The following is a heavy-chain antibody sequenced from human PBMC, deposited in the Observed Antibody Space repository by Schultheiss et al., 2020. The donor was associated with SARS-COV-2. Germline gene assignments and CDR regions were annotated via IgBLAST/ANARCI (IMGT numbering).Heavy chain of an antibody. Sequence: GGSLRLSCAASGFTFSSYAMHWVRQTPGMGLVWVSRLNGDGSGTIYADSVKGRFTISRDNAKNMLYLQMHSLRAEDTAVYYCSRDLSGVNDSWGQGTLVTVSS. CDR3: SRDLSGVNDS. J-gene: IGHJ5*02. CDR1: GFTFSSYA. CDR2: LNGDGSGT. V-gene: IGHV3-74*01. D-gene: IGHD1-26*01.